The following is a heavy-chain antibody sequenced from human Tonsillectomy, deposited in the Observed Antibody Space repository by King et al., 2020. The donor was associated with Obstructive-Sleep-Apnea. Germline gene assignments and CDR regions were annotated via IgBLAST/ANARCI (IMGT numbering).Heavy chain of an antibody. J-gene: IGHJ4*02. D-gene: IGHD1-20*01. V-gene: IGHV4-59*01. CDR2: IYYPGVT. CDR1: GGSISRYY. CDR3: TRGVGGITGITRRLADY. Sequence: VQLQESGPGLVKPSETLSLTCTVSGGSISRYYWSWIRQAPGKRLEWIGYIYYPGVTCYNPSLKSRVSISADTSKNQFSLRLTSMTAADTAVYYCTRGVGGITGITRRLADYWGQGTLVTVSS.